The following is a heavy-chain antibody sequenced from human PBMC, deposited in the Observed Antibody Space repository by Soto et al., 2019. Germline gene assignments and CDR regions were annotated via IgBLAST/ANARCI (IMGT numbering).Heavy chain of an antibody. CDR3: STCYSSVYRTFDS. CDR1: GDTFNFYS. CDR2: INPILSMS. J-gene: IGHJ4*02. D-gene: IGHD3-10*01. V-gene: IGHV1-69*02. Sequence: QVQLVQSGADVQRPGSSVRVSCKASGDTFNFYSINWVRQAPGLGLQWMGRINPILSMSNYAPRFQGRVTLTAHMSTCTAYMELSSLRSEDIALHYCSTCYSSVYRTFDSWGQGALVTVSS.